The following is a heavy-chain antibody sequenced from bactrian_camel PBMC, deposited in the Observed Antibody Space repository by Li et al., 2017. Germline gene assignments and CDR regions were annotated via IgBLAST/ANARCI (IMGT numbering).Heavy chain of an antibody. V-gene: IGHV3S40*01. J-gene: IGHJ6*01. CDR1: GSIYGDAC. CDR3: AARGPYCYTKLSVRDFTY. Sequence: EVQLVESGGGSVQAGGSLRLSCGASGSIYGDACVGWVRQAPGKEREGVARIATGSGNTYYADSVKGRFTISQDNAKNTVYLQMNSLKPEDTAMYYCAARGPYCYTKLSVRDFTYWGQGTQVTVS. CDR2: IATGSGNT. D-gene: IGHD2*01.